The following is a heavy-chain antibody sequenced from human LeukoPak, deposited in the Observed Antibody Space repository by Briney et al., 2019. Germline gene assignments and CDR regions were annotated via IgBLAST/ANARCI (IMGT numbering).Heavy chain of an antibody. Sequence: ASVKVSCKASGYTFSGYYIRWVRQAPGQGLEWMGWINPNSGGTNYAQKFQGRVTMTRDTSITTAYMELSRLRYDDTALYYCARLGIVPAGIDYWGQGTLLTVSS. D-gene: IGHD6-13*01. V-gene: IGHV1-2*02. CDR3: ARLGIVPAGIDY. CDR1: GYTFSGYY. CDR2: INPNSGGT. J-gene: IGHJ4*02.